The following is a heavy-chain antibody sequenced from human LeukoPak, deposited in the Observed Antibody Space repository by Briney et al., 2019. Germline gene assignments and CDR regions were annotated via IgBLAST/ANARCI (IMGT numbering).Heavy chain of an antibody. J-gene: IGHJ5*02. CDR3: ARPGEQWLVPWFDP. V-gene: IGHV4-30-4*01. Sequence: SETLSLTCTVSGGSISSGDYYWSWIRQPPGKGLEWIGYIYYSGSTYYNPSLKSRVTISVDTSKNQFSLKLSSVTAADTAVYYCARPGEQWLVPWFDPWGQGTLVTVSS. D-gene: IGHD6-19*01. CDR2: IYYSGST. CDR1: GGSISSGDYY.